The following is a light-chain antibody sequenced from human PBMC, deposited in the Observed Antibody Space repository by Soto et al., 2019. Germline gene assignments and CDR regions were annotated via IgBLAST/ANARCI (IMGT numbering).Light chain of an antibody. CDR1: QSITSNY. CDR2: GAS. Sequence: EIVLTQSPGTLSLSPGERATLSCRASQSITSNYLAWYQQKSGQAPRLLIYGASTRATGIPDRFSGSGSGTDFILTISRLEPEDFAVYYCQQYGSSPWTFGQGTKVEIK. V-gene: IGKV3-20*01. J-gene: IGKJ1*01. CDR3: QQYGSSPWT.